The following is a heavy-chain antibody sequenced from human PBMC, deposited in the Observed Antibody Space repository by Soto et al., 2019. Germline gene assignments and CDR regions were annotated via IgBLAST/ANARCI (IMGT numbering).Heavy chain of an antibody. CDR1: GGTFSSCA. V-gene: IGHV1-69*06. Sequence: SVKVSCKASGGTFSSCAISWVRQAPGQGLEWMGGIIPIFGTANYAQKFQGRVTITADKSTSTAYMELSSLRSEDTAVYYCARGWAAAVHWYFDLWGRGTLVTVSS. CDR3: ARGWAAAVHWYFDL. J-gene: IGHJ2*01. CDR2: IIPIFGTA. D-gene: IGHD6-13*01.